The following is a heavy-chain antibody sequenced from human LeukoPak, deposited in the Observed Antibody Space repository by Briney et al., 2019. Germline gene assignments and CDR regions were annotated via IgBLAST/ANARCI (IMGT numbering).Heavy chain of an antibody. D-gene: IGHD3-22*01. Sequence: SETLSLTCTVSGGSISSSSYYWGWIRQPPGKGLEWIGSIYYSGSTYYNPSLKSRVTISVDTSKNQFSLKLSSVTAADTAVYYCARLRYYAGTMANWYFDLWGRGTLVTVSS. CDR2: IYYSGST. CDR1: GGSISSSSYY. J-gene: IGHJ2*01. CDR3: ARLRYYAGTMANWYFDL. V-gene: IGHV4-39*01.